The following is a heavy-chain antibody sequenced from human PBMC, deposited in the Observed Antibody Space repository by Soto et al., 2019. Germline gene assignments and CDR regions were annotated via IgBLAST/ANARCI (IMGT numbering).Heavy chain of an antibody. CDR3: ARYRTKVPVAFDV. Sequence: GASVKVSCKASGGTFSSYAISWVRQAPGQGLEWMGGIIPIFGNANYAQKFQGRATITGNAPTSTAYMDLSGLRSEDTAVYYCARYRTKVPVAFDVWGQGTMVTVSS. CDR2: IIPIFGNA. J-gene: IGHJ3*01. CDR1: GGTFSSYA. V-gene: IGHV1-69*13. D-gene: IGHD3-16*02.